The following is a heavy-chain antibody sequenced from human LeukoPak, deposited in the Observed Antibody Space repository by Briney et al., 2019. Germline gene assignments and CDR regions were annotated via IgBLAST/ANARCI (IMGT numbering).Heavy chain of an antibody. D-gene: IGHD6-6*01. J-gene: IGHJ5*02. V-gene: IGHV1-18*01. CDR3: ARTLGAARNNWFDP. Sequence: ASVKVSCKASGYTFTSYGISWVRQAPGQGLEWMGWISAYNGNTNYAQKLQGRVTITTDTSTSTAYMELRRLRSDDTAVYYCARTLGAARNNWFDPWGQGTLVTVSS. CDR1: GYTFTSYG. CDR2: ISAYNGNT.